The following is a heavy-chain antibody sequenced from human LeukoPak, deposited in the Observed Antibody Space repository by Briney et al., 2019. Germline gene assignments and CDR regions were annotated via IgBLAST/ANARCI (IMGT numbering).Heavy chain of an antibody. CDR2: INPNSGGT. V-gene: IGHV1-2*02. J-gene: IGHJ4*02. CDR3: AREEATVTTGDY. D-gene: IGHD4-17*01. Sequence: ASVKVSCKASGYTFTGYYMHWVRQAPGQGLEWMGWINPNSGGTNYAQKFQGRVTMTGDTSISTAYMELSRLRPDDTAVYYCAREEATVTTGDYWGQGTLVTVSS. CDR1: GYTFTGYY.